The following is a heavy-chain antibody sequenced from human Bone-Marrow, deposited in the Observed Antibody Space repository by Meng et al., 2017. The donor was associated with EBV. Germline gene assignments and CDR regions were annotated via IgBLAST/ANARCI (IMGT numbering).Heavy chain of an antibody. V-gene: IGHV1-46*01. CDR3: ARVRSGDSRDFDY. D-gene: IGHD3-22*01. J-gene: IGHJ4*02. CDR2: INPTGGST. Sequence: QVQLVQSGAEVKKPGASVKVSCKASGYTFTSYHLHWVRQAPGQGLEWMGIINPTGGSTTYAQKFQGRVTMTRETSTSTVYMELSSLRSEDTAVYYCARVRSGDSRDFDYRVQGTLVTVSS. CDR1: GYTFTSYH.